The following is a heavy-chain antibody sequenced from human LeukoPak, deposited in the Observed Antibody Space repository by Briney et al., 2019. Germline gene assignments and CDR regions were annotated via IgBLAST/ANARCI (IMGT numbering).Heavy chain of an antibody. CDR3: ARGSGPGVTTIDS. Sequence: PGGSLRLSCAASGFALSSYDMHWVRQATGKGLEWVSAFHSDGETFYSDSVRGRFTISRDNAKNSLNLQMNSLGVGDTAVYHCARGSGPGVTTIDSWGQGTLVTVSS. D-gene: IGHD4-17*01. V-gene: IGHV3-13*01. CDR1: GFALSSYD. J-gene: IGHJ4*02. CDR2: FHSDGET.